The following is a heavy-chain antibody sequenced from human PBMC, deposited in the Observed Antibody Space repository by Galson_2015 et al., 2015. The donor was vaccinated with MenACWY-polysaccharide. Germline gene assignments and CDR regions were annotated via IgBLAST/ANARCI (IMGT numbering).Heavy chain of an antibody. J-gene: IGHJ6*02. CDR3: AKPAVAGPYYYYDGMDV. Sequence: SLRLSCAASGFTFSTYAMSWVRQAPGKGLEWVSAISSSGGSTYYADSVKGRFTISRDNSKSTLYLQMNSPTAEDTAVYYCAKPAVAGPYYYYDGMDVWGQGTTVTVSS. V-gene: IGHV3-23*01. D-gene: IGHD6-19*01. CDR2: ISSSGGST. CDR1: GFTFSTYA.